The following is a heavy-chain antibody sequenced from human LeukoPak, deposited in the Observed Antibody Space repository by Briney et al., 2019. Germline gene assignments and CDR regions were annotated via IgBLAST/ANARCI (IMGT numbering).Heavy chain of an antibody. J-gene: IGHJ4*02. CDR2: IYSGGST. CDR3: ARDIPYYDSSGYSNY. V-gene: IGHV3-66*01. Sequence: GGSLRLSCAASGFTVSSNYMSWVRQAPGKGLEWVSVIYSGGSTYYADSVKGRFTISRDNSKNTLYLQVNSLRAEDTAVYYCARDIPYYDSSGYSNYWGQGTLVTVSS. D-gene: IGHD3-22*01. CDR1: GFTVSSNY.